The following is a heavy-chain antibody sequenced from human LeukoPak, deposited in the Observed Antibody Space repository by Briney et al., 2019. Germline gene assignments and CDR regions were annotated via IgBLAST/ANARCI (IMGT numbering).Heavy chain of an antibody. J-gene: IGHJ4*02. D-gene: IGHD1-26*01. CDR1: GGSISSHY. Sequence: PSETLSLTCTVSGGSISSHYWSWIRQPPGKGLEWIGYIYYSGSTNYNPSLKSRVTISVDTSKNQFSLKLSSVTAADTAVYYCARSLVGANDYFDYCGQGTLVTVSS. CDR2: IYYSGST. V-gene: IGHV4-59*11. CDR3: ARSLVGANDYFDY.